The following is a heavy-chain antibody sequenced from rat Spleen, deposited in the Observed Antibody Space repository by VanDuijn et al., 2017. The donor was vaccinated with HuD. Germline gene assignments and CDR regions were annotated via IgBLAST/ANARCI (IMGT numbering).Heavy chain of an antibody. J-gene: IGHJ4*01. Sequence: QVQLKESGPGLVQTSQTLSLTCTVSGFSLISNGVSWVRQPPGKGLEWIAAISSGGGTYYNSALKSRLSISRDTFKSQVFLKMNSLQTEDTAIYFCARSNSGYGSYVMDAWGQGASVTVSS. D-gene: IGHD4-3*01. V-gene: IGHV2S8*01. CDR2: ISSGGGT. CDR1: GFSLISNG. CDR3: ARSNSGYGSYVMDA.